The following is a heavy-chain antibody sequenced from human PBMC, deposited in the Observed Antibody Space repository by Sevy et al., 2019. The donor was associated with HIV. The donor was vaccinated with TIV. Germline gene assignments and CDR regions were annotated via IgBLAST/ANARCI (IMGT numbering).Heavy chain of an antibody. V-gene: IGHV3-21*01. J-gene: IGHJ3*02. CDR2: ISSSSSYI. Sequence: GGSLRLSCAASGFTFSSYSMNWVRQAQGKGLEWVSSISSSSSYIYYADSVKGRFTISRDNAKNSLYLQMNSLRAEDTAVYYCASDNVGSGWTGGAFDIWGQGTMVTVSS. CDR3: ASDNVGSGWTGGAFDI. CDR1: GFTFSSYS. D-gene: IGHD6-19*01.